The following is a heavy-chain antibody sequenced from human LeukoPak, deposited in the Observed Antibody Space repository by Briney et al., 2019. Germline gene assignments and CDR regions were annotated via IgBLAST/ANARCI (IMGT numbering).Heavy chain of an antibody. CDR3: AKAPAPYYYYYGMDV. V-gene: IGHV3-23*01. CDR1: GFTFSSYA. CDR2: ISGSADRT. Sequence: GGSLRLSCAASGFTFSSYAMGWLRQAPGKGLEWVSAISGSADRTYYAESVKGRFTISRDNSKSTVYLQMNSLSAEDTAIYYCAKAPAPYYYYYGMDVWGQGTAVTVSS. J-gene: IGHJ6*02.